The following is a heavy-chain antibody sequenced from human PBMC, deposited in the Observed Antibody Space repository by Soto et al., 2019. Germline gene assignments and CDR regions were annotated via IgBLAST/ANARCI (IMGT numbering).Heavy chain of an antibody. J-gene: IGHJ6*02. D-gene: IGHD5-18*01. CDR3: ARGGRYSYGYSYYYGMDV. CDR1: GYTFTSYD. CDR2: MNPNSGNT. V-gene: IGHV1-8*01. Sequence: GASVKVSCKASGYTFTSYDINWVRQATGQGLEWMGWMNPNSGNTGYAQKFQGRVTMTRNTSISTAYMELSSLRSEDTAVYYCARGGRYSYGYSYYYGMDVWGQGTTVTAP.